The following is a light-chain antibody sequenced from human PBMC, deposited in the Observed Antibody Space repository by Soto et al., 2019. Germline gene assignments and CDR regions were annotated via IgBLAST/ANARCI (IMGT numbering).Light chain of an antibody. V-gene: IGLV3-1*01. CDR1: KLGDKY. CDR3: QAWGTSTYV. Sequence: SYELTQPPSVSVSPGQTASITCSGDKLGDKYVCWYQQKPGQSPVLVIYQDTKRPSGIPERFSGSNSGNTATLTIRGTQAMDEADSYCQAWGTSTYVFGTGTKLTVL. CDR2: QDT. J-gene: IGLJ1*01.